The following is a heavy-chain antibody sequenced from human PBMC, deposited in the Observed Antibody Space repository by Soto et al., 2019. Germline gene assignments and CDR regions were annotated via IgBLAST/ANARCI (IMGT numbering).Heavy chain of an antibody. CDR3: ARNLDSVVNSEASDV. CDR1: GFSFTTYW. CDR2: IYPGDSKT. J-gene: IGHJ3*01. Sequence: QLVQSGAAVKEPGESLKIACKGSGFSFTTYWIAWVRQMPGKGLEWMGIIYPGDSKTTYSPSFQGQVTISADKSISSAYLQWSSLRASDTAMYYCARNLDSVVNSEASDVWGQGTMFTVSS. V-gene: IGHV5-51*03. D-gene: IGHD1-20*01.